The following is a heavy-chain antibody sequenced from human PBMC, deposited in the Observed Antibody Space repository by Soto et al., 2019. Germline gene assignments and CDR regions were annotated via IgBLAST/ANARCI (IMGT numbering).Heavy chain of an antibody. CDR1: GYTFTSYD. CDR2: MNPNSGNT. J-gene: IGHJ4*02. V-gene: IGHV1-8*01. Sequence: QVQLVQSGAEVKNPGASVKVSCKASGYTFTSYDINWVRQATGQGLESMGWMNPNSGNTGYAQKFQGRVTMTRNTSISTAYMELSSLRSEDTAVYFCAREHSSSWRFDYWGQGTLVTVSS. CDR3: AREHSSSWRFDY. D-gene: IGHD6-13*01.